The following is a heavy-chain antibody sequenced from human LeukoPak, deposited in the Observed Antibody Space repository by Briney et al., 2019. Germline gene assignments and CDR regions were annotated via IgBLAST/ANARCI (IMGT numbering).Heavy chain of an antibody. CDR2: VSYAGST. Sequence: SSETLSLTCTVSGVPITTFYWSWIRQPPGKGLEWIGSVSYAGSTNYNPSLKSRVTLSIDTSNNQFSLRLSSVTTADTGLYFCARDRTRDGCNYGGSSYYYGLDVWGRGTTVSVSS. V-gene: IGHV4-59*01. J-gene: IGHJ6*02. CDR1: GVPITTFY. D-gene: IGHD5-24*01. CDR3: ARDRTRDGCNYGGSSYYYGLDV.